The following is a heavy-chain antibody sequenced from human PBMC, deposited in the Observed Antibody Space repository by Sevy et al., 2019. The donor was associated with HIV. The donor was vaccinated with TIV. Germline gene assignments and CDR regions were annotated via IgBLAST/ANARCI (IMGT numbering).Heavy chain of an antibody. Sequence: SETLSLTCTVSDGSISSYYWSWIRQPPGKGLEWIGYIYYSGSTNYNPSLKSRVTISVDTSKNQFSLKLSSVTAADTAVYYCARGTVDGGYFDYWGQGTLVTVSS. J-gene: IGHJ4*02. CDR2: IYYSGST. D-gene: IGHD3-10*01. CDR1: DGSISSYY. CDR3: ARGTVDGGYFDY. V-gene: IGHV4-59*13.